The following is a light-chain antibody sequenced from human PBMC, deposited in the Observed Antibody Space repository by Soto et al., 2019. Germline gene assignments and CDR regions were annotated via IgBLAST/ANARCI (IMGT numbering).Light chain of an antibody. V-gene: IGKV3-15*01. CDR3: QQYNNWPRT. Sequence: EIVMTQSPVTLSVSPGERATLSCRASQSVRSNLAWYQQKPGQAPNLLIYGASTRATGIPARFSGSGSGTEFTLTISSLQSEDFAVYYCQQYNNWPRTFGQGTKVDIK. J-gene: IGKJ1*01. CDR2: GAS. CDR1: QSVRSN.